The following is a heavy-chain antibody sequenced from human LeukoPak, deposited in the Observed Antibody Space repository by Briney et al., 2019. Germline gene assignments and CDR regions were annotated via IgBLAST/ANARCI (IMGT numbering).Heavy chain of an antibody. CDR3: ARELWITMVRGVRAFDI. V-gene: IGHV1-18*01. CDR2: ISAYNGNT. J-gene: IGHJ3*02. Sequence: GASVKVSCKASGYTFTSYGISWVRQAPGQGLEWMGWISAYNGNTNYAQKLQGRVTMTTDTSTSTAYMELRSLRSDDTAVYYCARELWITMVRGVRAFDIWGQGTMVTVSS. D-gene: IGHD3-10*01. CDR1: GYTFTSYG.